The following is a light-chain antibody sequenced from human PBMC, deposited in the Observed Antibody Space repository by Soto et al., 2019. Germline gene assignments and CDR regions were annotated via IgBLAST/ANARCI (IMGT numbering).Light chain of an antibody. CDR1: QSVSSN. V-gene: IGKV3-15*01. J-gene: IGKJ2*01. CDR3: QQYNNWPPYT. CDR2: GAS. Sequence: EIVMTQSPATLSVSPGERATLSCRASQSVSSNLAWYQQKPGEAARLLIYGASTRATGIPARISGSGSGTEFTLTISILQSEDFAVYYRQQYNNWPPYTFGQGTKLEIK.